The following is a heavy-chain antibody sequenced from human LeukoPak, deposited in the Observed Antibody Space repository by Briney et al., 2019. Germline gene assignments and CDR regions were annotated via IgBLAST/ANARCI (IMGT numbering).Heavy chain of an antibody. CDR3: VRLKRSSDRSGYYYYYNY. Sequence: GGSLRLSCAASGFTFSDYSINWVRQAPGKGLEWVSSINPTSTSIYYADAVKGRFIISRDNAKSSLFLQMNSLRAEDTALYYCVRLKRSSDRSGYYYYYNYWGQGILVTVSS. J-gene: IGHJ4*02. CDR1: GFTFSDYS. V-gene: IGHV3-21*01. CDR2: INPTSTSI. D-gene: IGHD3-22*01.